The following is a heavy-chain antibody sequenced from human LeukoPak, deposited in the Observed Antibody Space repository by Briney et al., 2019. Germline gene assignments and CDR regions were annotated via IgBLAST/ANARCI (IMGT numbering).Heavy chain of an antibody. D-gene: IGHD3-22*01. Sequence: ASVKVSCKASGGTFSSYAISWVRQAPGQGLEWMGGIIPIFGTANYAQKFQGRVTITADESTSTAYMELSSLRSEDTAVYYCARDYYDSSGYYYFDYWGQGTLVTVSS. CDR3: ARDYYDSSGYYYFDY. V-gene: IGHV1-69*13. CDR1: GGTFSSYA. CDR2: IIPIFGTA. J-gene: IGHJ4*02.